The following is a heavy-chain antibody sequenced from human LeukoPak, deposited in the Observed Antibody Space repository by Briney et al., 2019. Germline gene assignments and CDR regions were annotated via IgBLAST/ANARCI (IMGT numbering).Heavy chain of an antibody. CDR3: ASKAMIVVSDQDY. Sequence: GRSLRLSCAVSGITLSNYGMSWVRQAPGKGLEWVAGISGSGGSTIYADSVKGRFTISRDNPKNTLYLQMNSLRAEDTAVYYCASKAMIVVSDQDYWGQGTLVTVSS. CDR2: ISGSGGST. V-gene: IGHV3-23*01. J-gene: IGHJ4*02. D-gene: IGHD3-22*01. CDR1: GITLSNYG.